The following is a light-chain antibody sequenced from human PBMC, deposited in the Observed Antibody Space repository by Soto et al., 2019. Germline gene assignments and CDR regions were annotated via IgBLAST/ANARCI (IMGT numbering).Light chain of an antibody. V-gene: IGLV2-14*01. J-gene: IGLJ2*01. Sequence: QSALTQPASVSGSPGQSITISCTGTSSDVGGYKYVSWYQQHPGKAPKLMIYEVTNRPSGVSNRFSGSKSGNTASLTISGLQAEDEADYYCSSYRSSTYVVFDGGTKVTVL. CDR2: EVT. CDR3: SSYRSSTYVV. CDR1: SSDVGGYKY.